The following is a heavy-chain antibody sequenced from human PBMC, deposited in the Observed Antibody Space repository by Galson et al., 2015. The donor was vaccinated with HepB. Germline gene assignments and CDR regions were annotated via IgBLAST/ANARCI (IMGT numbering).Heavy chain of an antibody. D-gene: IGHD2-21*01. CDR2: IIPIVGTA. V-gene: IGHV1-69*06. Sequence: SVKLSCKASGVTFSSYAISWVRQAPGQGLEWMGGIIPIVGTANYAQKFKGRVTIAADKSTSTAYMELSSLRSEDPAVYYCARGPVYCGGDCYNAVDCSYYGMDVWGQGTTVTVSS. CDR1: GVTFSSYA. CDR3: ARGPVYCGGDCYNAVDCSYYGMDV. J-gene: IGHJ6*02.